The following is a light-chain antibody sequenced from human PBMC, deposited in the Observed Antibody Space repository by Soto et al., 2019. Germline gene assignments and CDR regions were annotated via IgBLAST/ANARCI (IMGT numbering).Light chain of an antibody. CDR1: SGHSTYT. CDR2: VDSDGSH. Sequence: QPVLTQSPSASASLGASVKLTCTLSSGHSTYTITWHQQQPDKGPRYLMSVDSDGSHRKGDGIPDRFSGSSSGAERYLTISSLQSEDEADYYCQTWATGPDWVFGGGTKLTVL. V-gene: IGLV4-69*01. CDR3: QTWATGPDWV. J-gene: IGLJ3*02.